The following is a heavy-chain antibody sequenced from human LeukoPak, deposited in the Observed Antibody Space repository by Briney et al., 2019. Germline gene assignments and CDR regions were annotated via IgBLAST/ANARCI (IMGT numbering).Heavy chain of an antibody. J-gene: IGHJ3*02. Sequence: SETLSLTCTVSGGSISSYYWSWIRQPPGKGLEWIGYIYYSGSTNYNPSLRSRVTISIDTSKNQFSLKLRSVTAADTAVYYCARAGYSSGDDAFDIWGQGTMVTVSS. CDR1: GGSISSYY. D-gene: IGHD6-19*01. CDR2: IYYSGST. V-gene: IGHV4-59*01. CDR3: ARAGYSSGDDAFDI.